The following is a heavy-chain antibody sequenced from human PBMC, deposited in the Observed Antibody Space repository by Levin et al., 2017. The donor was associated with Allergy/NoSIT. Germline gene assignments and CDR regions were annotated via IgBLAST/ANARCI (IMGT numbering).Heavy chain of an antibody. J-gene: IGHJ4*02. V-gene: IGHV3-53*01. CDR2: IYSGGST. CDR3: ARGGGMTTVTLRYDY. Sequence: SCAASGLTVSSNYMSWVRQAPGKGLEWVSVIYSGGSTFYADSVKGRFTISRDNSKNTLYLQMNSLRAEDTAVYYCARGGGMTTVTLRYDYWGQGTLVTVSS. CDR1: GLTVSSNY. D-gene: IGHD4-17*01.